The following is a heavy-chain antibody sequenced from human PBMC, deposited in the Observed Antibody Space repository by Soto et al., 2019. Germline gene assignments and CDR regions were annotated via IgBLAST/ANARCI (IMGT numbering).Heavy chain of an antibody. Sequence: QVQLHESGPGLVRPSETLSLTCDVSGYSIRDGYWWSWFRQSPGKGLEWIGEILHSGSATYNPSLKSRVTMSVDTSKNQISLKVFSVTAADTAVYYCARNGEFSSDYWGQGLLVTVSS. V-gene: IGHV4-4*02. D-gene: IGHD3-10*01. CDR2: ILHSGSA. CDR3: ARNGEFSSDY. J-gene: IGHJ4*02. CDR1: GYSIRDGYW.